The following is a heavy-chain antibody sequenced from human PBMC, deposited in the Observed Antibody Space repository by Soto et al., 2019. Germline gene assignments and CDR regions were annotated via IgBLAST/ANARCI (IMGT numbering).Heavy chain of an antibody. CDR1: GFSFENYA. V-gene: IGHV3-9*01. D-gene: IGHD4-4*01. CDR3: AKDKVYSNYEHYFDY. J-gene: IGHJ4*02. Sequence: EVQLVESGGGLVQPGRSLRLSCAASGFSFENYAMHWVRQAPGKGLEWVSGISWHSGNLGYADSVRGRFTISRDNAKNSLYLQMNSLRPEDTGVYYCAKDKVYSNYEHYFDYWGQGTLVTVSS. CDR2: ISWHSGNL.